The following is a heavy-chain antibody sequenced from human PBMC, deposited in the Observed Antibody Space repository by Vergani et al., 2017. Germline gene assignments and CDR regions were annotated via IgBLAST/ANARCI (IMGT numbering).Heavy chain of an antibody. J-gene: IGHJ6*02. CDR1: GGTFSSYT. D-gene: IGHD5-24*01. CDR2: IIPILGIA. CDR3: ARGLKEIRDGYSHGMEV. V-gene: IGHV1-69*02. Sequence: QVQLVQSGAEVKKPGSSVKVSCKASGGTFSSYTISWVRQAPGQGLEWMGRIIPILGIANYAQKFQGRVTITADKSTSTAYMELSSLRSEDTAVYYCARGLKEIRDGYSHGMEVGGQGRTVTVS.